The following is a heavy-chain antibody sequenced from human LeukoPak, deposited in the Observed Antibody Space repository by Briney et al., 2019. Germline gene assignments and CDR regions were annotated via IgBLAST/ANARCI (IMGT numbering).Heavy chain of an antibody. CDR1: GFTFSSYA. CDR2: IGGTDGST. D-gene: IGHD6-19*01. CDR3: ARYSSGWYSDN. J-gene: IGHJ1*01. V-gene: IGHV3-23*01. Sequence: GGSLRLSCAGSGFTFSSYAISWVRQAPGKGLEWVSAIGGTDGSTYYADSVKDRFTISRDNSKNTLYLQVDSLRAEDTAIYYCARYSSGWYSDNWGQGTLVTVSS.